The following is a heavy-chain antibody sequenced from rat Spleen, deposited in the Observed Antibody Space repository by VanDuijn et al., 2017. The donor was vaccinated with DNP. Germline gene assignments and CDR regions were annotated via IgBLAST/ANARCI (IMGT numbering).Heavy chain of an antibody. J-gene: IGHJ2*01. V-gene: IGHV5-27*01. CDR1: GFTFSNYY. CDR3: TTRTTRVSDY. D-gene: IGHD1-4*01. Sequence: EVQLVESGGGLVQPGRSLKLSCAASGFTFSNYYMAWVRQAPKKGLEWVAAISTSGSTYYRDSVKGRFTISRDNAKSTLYLQMDSLRSEDTATYYCTTRTTRVSDYWGQGVMVTVSS. CDR2: ISTSGST.